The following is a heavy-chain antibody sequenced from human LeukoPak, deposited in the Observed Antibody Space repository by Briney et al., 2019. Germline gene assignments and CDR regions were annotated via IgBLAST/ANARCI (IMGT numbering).Heavy chain of an antibody. Sequence: LSCXVAGVTFXXXXMTXXXQXXGXGXEXXAXXKVDGSEKYYVDAVKGRFTISRDNAKDSLYLQMNGLRAEDTAIYYCARAQWTAFDYYYYMDVWGKGTTVTVSS. J-gene: IGHJ6*03. V-gene: IGHV3-7*01. D-gene: IGHD3/OR15-3a*01. CDR2: XKVDGSEK. CDR1: GVTFXXXX. CDR3: ARAQWTAFDYYYYMDV.